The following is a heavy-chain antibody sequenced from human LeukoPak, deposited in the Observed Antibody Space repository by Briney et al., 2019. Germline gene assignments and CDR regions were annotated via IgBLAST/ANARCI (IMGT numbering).Heavy chain of an antibody. CDR3: ARDLRQWLVAVYYYYYGMDV. V-gene: IGHV3-33*01. CDR2: IWYDGSNK. J-gene: IGHJ6*02. D-gene: IGHD6-19*01. CDR1: GFTFSSYG. Sequence: GGSLRLSCAASGFTFSSYGMRWVRQAPGKGLEWVAVIWYDGSNKYYADSVKGRFTISRDNSKNTLYLQMNSLRAEDTAVYYCARDLRQWLVAVYYYYYGMDVWGQGTTVTVSS.